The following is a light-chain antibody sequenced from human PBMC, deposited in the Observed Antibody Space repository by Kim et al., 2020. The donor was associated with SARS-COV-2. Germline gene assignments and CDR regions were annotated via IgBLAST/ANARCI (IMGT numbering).Light chain of an antibody. V-gene: IGLV3-21*04. J-gene: IGLJ3*02. CDR3: QVWDSSSDHWV. CDR1: NIGSKS. CDR2: YDS. Sequence: APGKTARITCGGNNIGSKSVHWYQQKPGQAPVLVIYYDSDRPSGIPERFSGSNSGNTATLTISRVEAGDEADYYCQVWDSSSDHWVFGGGTKRTVL.